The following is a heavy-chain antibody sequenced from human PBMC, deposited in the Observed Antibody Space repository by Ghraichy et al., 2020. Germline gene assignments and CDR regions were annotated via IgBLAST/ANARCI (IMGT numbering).Heavy chain of an antibody. V-gene: IGHV4-4*09. Sequence: SETLSLTCTVSGGSITNYYWSWIRQPPGKGLEWIGYIYSSGSTNHNPSLKSRVTISVDTSKNQFSLKLHSVTAADTAVYYCARHQKGQPSGFDFWGQGTMVTVSS. J-gene: IGHJ3*01. CDR1: GGSITNYY. CDR2: IYSSGST. CDR3: ARHQKGQPSGFDF. D-gene: IGHD2-2*01.